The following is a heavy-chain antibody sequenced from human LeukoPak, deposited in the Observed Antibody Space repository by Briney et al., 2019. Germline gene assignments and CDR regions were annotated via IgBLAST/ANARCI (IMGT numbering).Heavy chain of an antibody. J-gene: IGHJ2*01. D-gene: IGHD3-10*01. CDR1: GYTFTSYY. CDR2: INPSGGST. V-gene: IGHV1-46*01. CDR3: ARGDYGSGKRWYFDL. Sequence: ASVKVSCKTSGYTFTSYYMHWVRQAPGQGLEWMGIINPSGGSTSYAQKFQGRVTMTRDTSTSTVYMELSSLRSEDTAVYYCARGDYGSGKRWYFDLWGRGTLVTVSS.